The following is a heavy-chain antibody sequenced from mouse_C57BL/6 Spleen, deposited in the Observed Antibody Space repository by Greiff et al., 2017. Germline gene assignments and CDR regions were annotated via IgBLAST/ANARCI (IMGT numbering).Heavy chain of an antibody. V-gene: IGHV1-69*01. CDR1: GYTFTSYW. CDR3: ARGEDV. J-gene: IGHJ1*03. CDR2: IDPSDSYT. Sequence: VQLQQPGAELVMPGASVKLSCKASGYTFTSYWMHWVKQRPGQGLEWIGEIDPSDSYTTYNQKFKGKSTLTVDQSSSTAYMQLSSLTSEDSAVYYCARGEDVWGTGTTVTVSS.